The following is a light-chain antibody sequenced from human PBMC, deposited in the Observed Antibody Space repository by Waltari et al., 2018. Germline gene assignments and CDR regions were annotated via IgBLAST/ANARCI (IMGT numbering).Light chain of an antibody. V-gene: IGLV1-51*01. CDR3: GTWDSSLSDVV. CDR1: TSNIGNQD. J-gene: IGLJ2*01. Sequence: QSVLAQPPSVSAAPGQKGTISCPGSTSNIGNQDLSWSQPFPGTAPKLLIYDNDKRPSGIPDRFSGSKSGTSATLGITGLQTGDEADYYCGTWDSSLSDVVFGGGTKLTVL. CDR2: DND.